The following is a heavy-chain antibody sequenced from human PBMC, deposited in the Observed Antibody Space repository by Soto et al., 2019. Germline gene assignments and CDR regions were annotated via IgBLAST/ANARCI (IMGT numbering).Heavy chain of an antibody. CDR1: GFTFSSYA. CDR2: ISGSGSST. Sequence: GGSLRLSCAASGFTFSSYAMSWVRQAPGKGLEWVSGISGSGSSTYYADSVKGRFTISRDNSKNTLYLQMNSLRAEDTAVYYCARRNWNYGTFDIWGQGTMVTVSS. CDR3: ARRNWNYGTFDI. V-gene: IGHV3-23*01. J-gene: IGHJ3*02. D-gene: IGHD1-7*01.